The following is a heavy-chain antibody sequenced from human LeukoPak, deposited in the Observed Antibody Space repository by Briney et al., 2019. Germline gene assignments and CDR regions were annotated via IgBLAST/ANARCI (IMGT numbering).Heavy chain of an antibody. D-gene: IGHD3-3*01. J-gene: IGHJ4*02. Sequence: ASVKVSCKASGYTFTGYYMHWVRQAPGQGLEWMGWINPNSGGTNYAQKFQGRVTMTRDTSINAAYMELSRLRFDDTAVYYCARGYDSIDYWGQGTLVTVSS. V-gene: IGHV1-2*02. CDR1: GYTFTGYY. CDR2: INPNSGGT. CDR3: ARGYDSIDY.